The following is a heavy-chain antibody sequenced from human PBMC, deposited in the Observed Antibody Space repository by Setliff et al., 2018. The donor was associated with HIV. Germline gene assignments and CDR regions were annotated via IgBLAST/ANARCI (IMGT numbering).Heavy chain of an antibody. D-gene: IGHD3-16*01. Sequence: RASVKVSCKASGYTFTSYYIYWVRQAPGQGLQWMGIINPGDGSTIYAQKFQGRVTMTRDTSTSTLYMELSSLRSEDTAVYYCARDATYAYVWGTSSLVLDYWGQGTLVTVSS. V-gene: IGHV1-46*01. CDR1: GYTFTSYY. CDR3: ARDATYAYVWGTSSLVLDY. CDR2: INPGDGST. J-gene: IGHJ4*02.